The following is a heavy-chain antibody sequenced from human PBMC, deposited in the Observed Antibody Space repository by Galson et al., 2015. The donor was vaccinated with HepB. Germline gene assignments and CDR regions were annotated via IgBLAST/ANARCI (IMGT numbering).Heavy chain of an antibody. CDR1: GFTFSSYW. J-gene: IGHJ4*02. V-gene: IGHV3-7*03. Sequence: SLRLSCAASGFTFSSYWMSWVRQAPGKGLEWVANINQDGSEKYYVDSVKGRFTISRDNVKNSLYLEMNSLRAEDTAVYYCAGDALVAYRVIGYWGQGTLVTVSS. CDR2: INQDGSEK. D-gene: IGHD1-14*01. CDR3: AGDALVAYRVIGY.